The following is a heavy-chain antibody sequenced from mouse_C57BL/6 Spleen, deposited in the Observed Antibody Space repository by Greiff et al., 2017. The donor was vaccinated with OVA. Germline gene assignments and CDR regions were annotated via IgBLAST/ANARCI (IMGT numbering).Heavy chain of an antibody. CDR2: IYPRSGNT. J-gene: IGHJ4*01. CDR1: GYTFTSYG. CDR3: ARGDYSNYNYYAMDY. V-gene: IGHV1-81*01. D-gene: IGHD2-5*01. Sequence: VHLVESGAELARPGASVKLSCKASGYTFTSYGISWVKQRTGQGLEWIGEIYPRSGNTYYNEKFKGKATLTADKSSSTAYMELRSLTSEDSAVYFCARGDYSNYNYYAMDYWGQGTSVTVSS.